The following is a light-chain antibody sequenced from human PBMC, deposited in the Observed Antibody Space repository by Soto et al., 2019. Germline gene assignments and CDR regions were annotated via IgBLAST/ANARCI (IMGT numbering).Light chain of an antibody. J-gene: IGKJ1*01. Sequence: PGERATLSCTASQSLRSNFLAWYQQKPGQAPRLLIYDASSRAAGIPDRFSGSGSGTDFTLTITRLEPEDFAVYYCQQYGSSLTWTFGQGTKVDIK. V-gene: IGKV3-20*01. CDR1: QSLRSNF. CDR2: DAS. CDR3: QQYGSSLTWT.